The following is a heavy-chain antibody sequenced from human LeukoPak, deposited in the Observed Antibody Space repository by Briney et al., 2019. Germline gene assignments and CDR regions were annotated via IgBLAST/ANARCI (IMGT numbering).Heavy chain of an antibody. Sequence: SETLSLTCTVSGGSISSGDYYWSWIRQPPGKGLEWIGSIYYSGSTYYNPSLKSRVTISVDTSKNQFSLKLSSVTAADTAVYYCARHISVYCGGDCYSPNWFDPWGQGTLVTVSS. D-gene: IGHD2-21*02. CDR3: ARHISVYCGGDCYSPNWFDP. J-gene: IGHJ5*02. CDR2: IYYSGST. CDR1: GGSISSGDYY. V-gene: IGHV4-39*01.